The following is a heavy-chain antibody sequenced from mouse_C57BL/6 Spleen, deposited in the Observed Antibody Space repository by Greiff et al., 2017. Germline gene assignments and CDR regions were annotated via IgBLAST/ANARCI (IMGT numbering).Heavy chain of an antibody. Sequence: VQLQQSGAELARPGASVKMSCKASGYTFTSYTMHWVKQRPGQGLEWIGYINPSSGYNKYNQKFKDKATLTADKSSSTAYMKLSSLTSEDSAVYYYARSDCDYLSAMDYWGQGTSVTVSS. J-gene: IGHJ4*01. CDR2: INPSSGYN. V-gene: IGHV1-4*01. CDR3: ARSDCDYLSAMDY. D-gene: IGHD1-1*02. CDR1: GYTFTSYT.